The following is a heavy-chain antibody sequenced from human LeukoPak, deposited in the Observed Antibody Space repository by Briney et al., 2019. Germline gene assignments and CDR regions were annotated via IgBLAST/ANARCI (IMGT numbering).Heavy chain of an antibody. V-gene: IGHV1-2*02. J-gene: IGHJ4*02. CDR1: GYTFTGYY. Sequence: GASVKVSCNASGYTFTGYYMHWVRQAPGQGLEWMGWINPNSGGTNYAQKFQGRVTMTRDTSISTAYMELSRLRSDDTAVYYCARDLVRTITMVRGVIIRLPDYWGQGTLVTVSS. CDR2: INPNSGGT. D-gene: IGHD3-10*01. CDR3: ARDLVRTITMVRGVIIRLPDY.